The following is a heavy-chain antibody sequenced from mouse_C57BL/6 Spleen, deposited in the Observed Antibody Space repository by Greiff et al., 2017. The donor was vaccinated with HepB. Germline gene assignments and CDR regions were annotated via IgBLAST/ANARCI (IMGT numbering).Heavy chain of an antibody. Sequence: VQGVESGAELVKPGASVKISCKASGYAFSSYWMNWVKQRPGKGLEWIGQIYPGDGDTNYNGKFKGKATLTADKSSSTAYMQRSSLTSEDSAVYFCARSGANWDWFAYWGQGTLVTVSA. J-gene: IGHJ3*01. V-gene: IGHV1-80*01. D-gene: IGHD4-1*01. CDR2: IYPGDGDT. CDR1: GYAFSSYW. CDR3: ARSGANWDWFAY.